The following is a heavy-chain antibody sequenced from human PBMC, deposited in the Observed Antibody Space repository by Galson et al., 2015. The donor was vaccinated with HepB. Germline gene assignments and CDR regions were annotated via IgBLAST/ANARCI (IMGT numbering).Heavy chain of an antibody. CDR2: ISSSGSTI. CDR3: ARVVAAAGTLFYYYYMDV. Sequence: SLRLSCAASGFTFSDYYMSWIRQAPGKGLEWVSYISSSGSTIYYADSVKGRFTISRDNAKNSLYLQMNSLRAEDTAVYYCARVVAAAGTLFYYYYMDVWGKGTTVTVSS. J-gene: IGHJ6*03. V-gene: IGHV3-11*01. D-gene: IGHD6-13*01. CDR1: GFTFSDYY.